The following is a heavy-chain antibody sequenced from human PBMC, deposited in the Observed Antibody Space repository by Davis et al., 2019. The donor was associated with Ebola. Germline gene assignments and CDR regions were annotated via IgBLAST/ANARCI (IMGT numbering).Heavy chain of an antibody. CDR3: AKATFAAAGSGDYYNMDV. D-gene: IGHD6-13*01. V-gene: IGHV3-30*02. Sequence: GESLKISCAASGFTFSSYGMHWVRQAPGKGLEWVAFIRYDGSNKYYADSVKGRFTISRDNSKNTLYLQTNSLRAKHTAVYYCAKATFAAAGSGDYYNMDVWGKGTTVTVSS. CDR2: IRYDGSNK. CDR1: GFTFSSYG. J-gene: IGHJ6*03.